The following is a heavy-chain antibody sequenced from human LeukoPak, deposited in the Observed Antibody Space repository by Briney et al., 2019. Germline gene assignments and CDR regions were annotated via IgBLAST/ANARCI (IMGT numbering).Heavy chain of an antibody. CDR3: AGGRSSVLGY. Sequence: SETLSLTCTVSGGSISSSSYYWGWIRQPPGKGLEWIGSIYYSGTTYYNPSLKSRVTISVDTSKNQFSLKLSSVTAADTAVYYCAGGRSSVLGYWGQGTLVTVSS. CDR1: GGSISSSSYY. CDR2: IYYSGTT. J-gene: IGHJ4*02. D-gene: IGHD6-19*01. V-gene: IGHV4-39*01.